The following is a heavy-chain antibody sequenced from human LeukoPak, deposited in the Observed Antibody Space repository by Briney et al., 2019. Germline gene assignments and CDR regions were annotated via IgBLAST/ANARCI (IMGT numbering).Heavy chain of an antibody. CDR3: ARDRRQQRARAFDI. CDR1: GFTFSSYS. Sequence: GGSLRLSCAASGFTFSSYSMNWVRQAPGKGLEWVSSISSSSSYIYYADSVKGRFTISRDNAKNSLYLQMNSLRAEDTAVYYCARDRRQQRARAFDIWGQGTMVTVSS. V-gene: IGHV3-21*01. D-gene: IGHD6-13*01. J-gene: IGHJ3*02. CDR2: ISSSSSYI.